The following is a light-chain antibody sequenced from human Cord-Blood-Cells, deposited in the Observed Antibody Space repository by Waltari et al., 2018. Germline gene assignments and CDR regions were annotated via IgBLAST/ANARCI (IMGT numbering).Light chain of an antibody. J-gene: IGKJ5*01. CDR2: DAS. CDR1: QSVSSY. V-gene: IGKV3-11*01. Sequence: EIVLTQSPTTLSLSPGERATLSCRASQSVSSYLAWYQQKPGQAPRLLIYDASNRVTGIPARFSGSGSGTDFTLTISSLEPEDFAVYYCQQRSNFGQGTRLEIK. CDR3: QQRSN.